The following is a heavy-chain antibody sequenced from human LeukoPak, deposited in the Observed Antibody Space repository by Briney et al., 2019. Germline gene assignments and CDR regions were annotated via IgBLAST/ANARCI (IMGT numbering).Heavy chain of an antibody. CDR3: SRESGAFSPFGY. J-gene: IGHJ4*02. Sequence: SETLSLTCDVSGGSISRTNWWSWVRQSPGQGLEWIGEISLSGHTNYNPSLQSRVTMSLDGSKNQVSLDLASVTAADTAVYYCSRESGAFSPFGYWGQGTLVTVHS. V-gene: IGHV4-4*02. CDR2: ISLSGHT. CDR1: GGSISRTNW. D-gene: IGHD1-26*01.